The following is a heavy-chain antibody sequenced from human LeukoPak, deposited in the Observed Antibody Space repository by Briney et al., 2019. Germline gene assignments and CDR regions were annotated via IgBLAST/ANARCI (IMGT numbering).Heavy chain of an antibody. V-gene: IGHV4-39*07. Sequence: SETLSLTCSVSGDSITGYYWGWIRQPPGKGLEWIGNIYYTGNTYYNSSLKNRVTISLDTSKNQFSLKVISMTAADTAVYYCASLISGSYHWGQGTLVTVSS. CDR3: ASLISGSYH. CDR2: IYYTGNT. D-gene: IGHD3-10*01. J-gene: IGHJ4*02. CDR1: GDSITGYY.